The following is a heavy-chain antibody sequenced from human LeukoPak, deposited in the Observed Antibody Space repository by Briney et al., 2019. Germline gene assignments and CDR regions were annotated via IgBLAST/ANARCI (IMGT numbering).Heavy chain of an antibody. CDR2: IYHSGST. Sequence: PSETLSLTCAVSGYSISSGYYWGWIRQPPGKGLEWIGSIYHSGSTYYNPSLKSRVTISVDTSKNQFSLKLSSVTAADTAVYYCARDDFGWFGYWGQGTLVTVSS. J-gene: IGHJ4*02. CDR1: GYSISSGYY. CDR3: ARDDFGWFGY. D-gene: IGHD3-9*01. V-gene: IGHV4-38-2*02.